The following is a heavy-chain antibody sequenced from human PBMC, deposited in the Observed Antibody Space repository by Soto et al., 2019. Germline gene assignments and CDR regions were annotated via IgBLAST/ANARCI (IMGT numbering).Heavy chain of an antibody. CDR1: GYIFTNSY. V-gene: IGHV1-46*01. CDR3: ARETDILTGFVIDY. CDR2: INPSAGRT. D-gene: IGHD3-9*01. J-gene: IGHJ4*02. Sequence: QVQLVQSGAEVQKPGASVRVSCKASGYIFTNSYLHWVRQAPGQGLEWMGIINPSAGRTNYAQNFQGRATLPAATSTSTVYMELSSLRSEDTAVYYCARETDILTGFVIDYWGQGTRVIVSS.